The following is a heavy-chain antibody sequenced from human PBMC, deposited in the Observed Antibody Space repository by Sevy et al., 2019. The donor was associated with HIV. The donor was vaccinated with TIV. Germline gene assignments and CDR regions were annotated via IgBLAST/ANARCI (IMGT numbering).Heavy chain of an antibody. J-gene: IGHJ4*02. CDR2: IIPIFGTA. CDR1: GGTFSSYA. V-gene: IGHV1-69*13. Sequence: ASVKVSCKASGGTFSSYAISWVRQAPGQGLEWMGGIIPIFGTANYARKFQGRVTITADESTSTAYMELSSLRSEDTAVYYCARERIGIRDYGSGSYYYYFDYWGQGTLVTVSS. CDR3: ARERIGIRDYGSGSYYYYFDY. D-gene: IGHD3-10*01.